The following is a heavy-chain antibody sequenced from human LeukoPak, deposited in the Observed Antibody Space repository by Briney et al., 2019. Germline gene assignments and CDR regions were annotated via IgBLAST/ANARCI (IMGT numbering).Heavy chain of an antibody. V-gene: IGHV3-21*01. Sequence: GGSLRLSCAASGFTFSSYSMNWVRQAPGKGLEWVSSISSSSSYIYYADSVKGRFTISRDNAKNSLYLQMNSPRAEDTAVYYCARDRFWNDDHFDYWGQGTLVTVSS. CDR1: GFTFSSYS. CDR2: ISSSSSYI. J-gene: IGHJ4*02. D-gene: IGHD1-1*01. CDR3: ARDRFWNDDHFDY.